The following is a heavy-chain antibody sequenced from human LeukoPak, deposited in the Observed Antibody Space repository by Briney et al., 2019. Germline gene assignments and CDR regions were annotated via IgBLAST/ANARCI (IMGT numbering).Heavy chain of an antibody. V-gene: IGHV7-4-1*02. J-gene: IGHJ5*02. CDR2: INTNTGNP. CDR3: ARELLITRTWFDP. Sequence: ASVKVSCKASGYIFTTYAMNWVRQAPGQGLEWMGWINTNTGNPTYAQGFTGRFVFSLDTSVSTAYLQISSLKVEDTAVYYCARELLITRTWFDPWGQGTLVTVSS. D-gene: IGHD3-22*01. CDR1: GYIFTTYA.